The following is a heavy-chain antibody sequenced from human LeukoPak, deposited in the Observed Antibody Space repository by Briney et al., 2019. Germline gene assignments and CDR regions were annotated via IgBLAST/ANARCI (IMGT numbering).Heavy chain of an antibody. CDR1: GFIFSRHA. V-gene: IGHV3-23*01. CDR2: TGLESVHT. D-gene: IGHD5-24*01. CDR3: AKGDDIGKHPTRDDYFDI. J-gene: IGHJ4*02. Sequence: GGSLRLSCAASGFIFSRHAMSWVRQAPGKGLEWVSTTGLESVHTLCADSVQGRFTVSRDNSRNTLDLQMDNLKVDDTAVYYCAKGDDIGKHPTRDDYFDIWRQGTLLTVSS.